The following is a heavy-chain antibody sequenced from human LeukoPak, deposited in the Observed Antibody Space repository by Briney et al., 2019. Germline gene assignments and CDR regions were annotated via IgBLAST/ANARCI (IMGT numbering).Heavy chain of an antibody. V-gene: IGHV4-34*01. J-gene: IGHJ4*02. CDR1: GGSFSGYY. Sequence: SGTLSLTCAVYGGSFSGYYWSWIRQPPGKGLEWIGEINHSGSTNYNPSLKSRVTISVDTSKNQFSLKVTSVIAADTAVYYCARLPRGSFYADDYWGQGTLVTVSS. CDR3: ARLPRGSFYADDY. CDR2: INHSGST. D-gene: IGHD1-26*01.